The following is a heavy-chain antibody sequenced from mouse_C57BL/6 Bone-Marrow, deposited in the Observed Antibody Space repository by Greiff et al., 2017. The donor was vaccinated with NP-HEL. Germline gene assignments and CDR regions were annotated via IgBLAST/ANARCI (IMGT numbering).Heavy chain of an antibody. J-gene: IGHJ1*03. Sequence: QVQLQQSGAVLARPGASVKMSCKASGYTFTSYTMHWVKQRPGQGLEWIGYINPSSGYTKYNQKFKDKATLTADKSSSTAYMQLSSLTSEDSAVYYCARSWVWYFDVWGTGTTVTVSS. D-gene: IGHD4-1*01. CDR1: GYTFTSYT. CDR3: ARSWVWYFDV. V-gene: IGHV1-4*01. CDR2: INPSSGYT.